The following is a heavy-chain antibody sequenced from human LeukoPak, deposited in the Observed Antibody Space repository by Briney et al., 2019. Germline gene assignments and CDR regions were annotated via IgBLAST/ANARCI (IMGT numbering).Heavy chain of an antibody. Sequence: GGSLRLSCAASGFTFSSYWMSWVRQAPGKGLGWVANIKQDGSEKYYVDSVKGRFTISRDNAKNSLYLQMNSLRAEDTAVYYCARWGYCSGGSCYLMPYYYYGMDVWGQGTTVTVSS. CDR1: GFTFSSYW. CDR2: IKQDGSEK. J-gene: IGHJ6*02. CDR3: ARWGYCSGGSCYLMPYYYYGMDV. V-gene: IGHV3-7*01. D-gene: IGHD2-15*01.